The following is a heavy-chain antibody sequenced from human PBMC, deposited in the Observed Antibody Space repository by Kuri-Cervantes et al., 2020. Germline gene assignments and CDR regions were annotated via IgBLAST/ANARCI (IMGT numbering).Heavy chain of an antibody. J-gene: IGHJ4*02. CDR2: IKSKTDGETT. CDR3: TTALPCGGDCSRGY. D-gene: IGHD2-21*01. CDR1: GFTFSDYY. Sequence: GESLKISCAASGFTFSDYYMSWIRQAPGKGLEWVGRIKSKTDGETTDYAAPVKGRFTISRDDSKNTLYLQMNSLKTEDTAVYYCTTALPCGGDCSRGYWGQGTLVTVSS. V-gene: IGHV3-15*01.